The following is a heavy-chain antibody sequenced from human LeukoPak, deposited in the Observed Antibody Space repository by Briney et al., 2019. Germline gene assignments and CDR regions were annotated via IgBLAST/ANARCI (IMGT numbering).Heavy chain of an antibody. CDR3: TRDMQGSRLYLVGSQND. J-gene: IGHJ4*02. V-gene: IGHV3-23*01. CDR2: ISVGGGST. CDR1: GFTFSSYA. Sequence: PGGSLRLSCVASGFTFSSYAMSWVRQAPGKGLEWVSVISVGGGSTYYADSVKGRFTISRDNARNTLYLQMNSLRAEDSALYYCTRDMQGSRLYLVGSQNDWGQGTLVTVSS. D-gene: IGHD1-26*01.